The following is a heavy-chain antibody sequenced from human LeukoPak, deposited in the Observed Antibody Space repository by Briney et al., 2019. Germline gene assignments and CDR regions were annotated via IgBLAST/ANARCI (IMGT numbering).Heavy chain of an antibody. CDR1: GYTFTSYG. Sequence: ASVKASCKASGYTFTSYGISWVRQAPGQGLEWMGWISAYNGNTNYAQKLQGRVTMTTDTSTSTAYMELRSLRSDDTAVYYCAGDQGRVYYYYGMDVWGQGTTVTVSS. J-gene: IGHJ6*02. V-gene: IGHV1-18*01. CDR2: ISAYNGNT. CDR3: AGDQGRVYYYYGMDV.